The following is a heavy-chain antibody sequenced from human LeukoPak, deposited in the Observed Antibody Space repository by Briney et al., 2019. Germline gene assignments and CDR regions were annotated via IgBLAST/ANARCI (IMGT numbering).Heavy chain of an antibody. V-gene: IGHV1-2*02. CDR2: INPNSGGT. CDR3: ARAAISSIAARRTFDY. D-gene: IGHD6-6*01. J-gene: IGHJ4*02. CDR1: GYTLTGYY. Sequence: ASVKVSCKASGYTLTGYYMHWVRQAPGQGLEWMGWINPNSGGTNYAQKFQGRVTMTRDTSISTAYMELSRLRSDDTAVYYCARAAISSIAARRTFDYWGQGTLVTVSS.